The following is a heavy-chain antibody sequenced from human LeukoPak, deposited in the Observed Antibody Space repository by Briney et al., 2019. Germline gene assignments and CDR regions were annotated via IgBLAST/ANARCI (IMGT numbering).Heavy chain of an antibody. CDR3: ARVIMTTDTTDAFDI. D-gene: IGHD4-17*01. Sequence: GSLRISCAASGFNFGDYTMNWVRQAPGKGLEWIGYIYYSGSTNYNPSLKSRVTISVDTSKNQFSLKLSSVTAADTAVYYCARVIMTTDTTDAFDIWGQGTMVTVSS. V-gene: IGHV4-59*01. J-gene: IGHJ3*02. CDR1: GFNFGDYT. CDR2: IYYSGST.